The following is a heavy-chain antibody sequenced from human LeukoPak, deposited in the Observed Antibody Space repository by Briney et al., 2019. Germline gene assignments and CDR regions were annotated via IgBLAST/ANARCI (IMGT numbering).Heavy chain of an antibody. D-gene: IGHD6-19*01. CDR2: ISSSSSYI. Sequence: GGSLRLSCAASGFTFSSYSMNWVRQAPGKGLEWVSSISSSSSYIYYADSVKDRFTISGDNAKNSLYLQMNSLRAEDTAVYYCARDRRIAVAGYFDYWGQGTLVTVSS. V-gene: IGHV3-21*01. CDR1: GFTFSSYS. J-gene: IGHJ4*02. CDR3: ARDRRIAVAGYFDY.